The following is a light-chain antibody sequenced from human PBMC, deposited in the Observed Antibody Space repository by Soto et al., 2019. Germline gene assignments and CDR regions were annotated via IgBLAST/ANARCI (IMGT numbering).Light chain of an antibody. J-gene: IGKJ1*01. CDR3: QQSYNTPRS. V-gene: IGKV1-39*01. CDR2: TAT. Sequence: DIQMTQSPSSLSASVGDRVTITCRTSQPISDYLNCYQQKLGKAPSLLIYTATNLQTGVPSRFSGSGSGTHFTLTISSLQPEDFATYYCQQSYNTPRSFGQGTKVEI. CDR1: QPISDY.